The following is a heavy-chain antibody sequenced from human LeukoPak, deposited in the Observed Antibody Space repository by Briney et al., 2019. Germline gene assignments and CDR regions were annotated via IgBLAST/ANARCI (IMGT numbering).Heavy chain of an antibody. CDR3: AREPERWLQLGGTFDY. CDR2: ISSSSSYI. V-gene: IGHV3-21*01. J-gene: IGHJ4*02. Sequence: GGSLRLSCAASGFTFSSYSMNWVRQAPGKGLEWVSSISSSSSYIYYADSVKGRFTISRDNAKNSLYLQMNSLRAEDTAVYYCAREPERWLQLGGTFDYWGQGTLVTVSS. D-gene: IGHD5-24*01. CDR1: GFTFSSYS.